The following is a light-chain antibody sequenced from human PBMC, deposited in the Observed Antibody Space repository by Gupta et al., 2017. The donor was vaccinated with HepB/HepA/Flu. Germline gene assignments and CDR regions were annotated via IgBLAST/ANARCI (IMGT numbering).Light chain of an antibody. J-gene: IGKJ1*01. Sequence: DIVMTQTPLSLSVTPGQPASISCKSSQSLLHSDGKTYLYWYLQKPGQPPQLLIYEVSNRCLGATVGFSGSGEGKDFTLKSSRGEEEAGGGYYHNQSIPLWTFGQGTKVEIK. CDR2: EVS. V-gene: IGKV2D-29*01. CDR3: NQSIPLWT. CDR1: QSLLHSDGKTY.